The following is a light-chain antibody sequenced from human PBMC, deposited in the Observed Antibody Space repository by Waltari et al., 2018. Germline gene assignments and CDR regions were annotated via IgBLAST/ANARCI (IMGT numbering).Light chain of an antibody. Sequence: QSALTQPPSASGSPGQSATISCSGSSRTVGSYIHVSWYQQHPGEAPSLIIYEFNKRPSGLPDLFSGSNPGTTTSLTVSGLQSEDEAVYFCSSYTCIRSVVFGGGTHLSVL. CDR3: SSYTCIRSVV. J-gene: IGLJ2*01. V-gene: IGLV2-8*01. CDR2: EFN. CDR1: SRTVGSYIH.